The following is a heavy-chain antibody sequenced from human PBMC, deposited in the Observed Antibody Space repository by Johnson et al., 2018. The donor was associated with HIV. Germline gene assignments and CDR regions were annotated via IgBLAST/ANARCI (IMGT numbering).Heavy chain of an antibody. CDR1: GFTVSSNY. CDR2: IYSGGST. CDR3: AKDNPRLGGAFDI. Sequence: VQLVESGGGLIQPGGSLRLSCAASGFTVSSNYMSWVRQAPGKGLEWVSSIYSGGSTYYADPVRGRFIISRDNSKNTLYLQMNSLRAEDTAVYYCAKDNPRLGGAFDIWGQGTMVTVSS. V-gene: IGHV3-66*03. D-gene: IGHD3-16*01. J-gene: IGHJ3*02.